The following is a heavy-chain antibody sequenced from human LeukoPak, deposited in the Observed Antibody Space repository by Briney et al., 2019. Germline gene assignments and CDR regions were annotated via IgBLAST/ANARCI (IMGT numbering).Heavy chain of an antibody. CDR2: INTNTGNP. D-gene: IGHD3-9*01. J-gene: IGHJ6*02. Sequence: ASMKVSCKASGYTFTSYAMNWVRQAPGQGLEWMGWINTNTGNPTYAQGFTGRFVFSLDTSVSTAYLQISSLKAEDTAVYYCARVRYYDILTGYLHTGDYYGMDVWGQGTTVTVSS. V-gene: IGHV7-4-1*02. CDR3: ARVRYYDILTGYLHTGDYYGMDV. CDR1: GYTFTSYA.